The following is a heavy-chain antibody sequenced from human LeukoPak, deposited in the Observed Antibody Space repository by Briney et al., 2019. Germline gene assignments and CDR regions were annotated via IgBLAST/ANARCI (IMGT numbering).Heavy chain of an antibody. CDR1: GGTFSSYA. J-gene: IGHJ6*02. CDR3: ARVYSSGWYPLHYYYYYGMDV. V-gene: IGHV1-18*01. Sequence: GASVKVSCKASGGTFSSYAISWVRQAPGQGLEWMGWISAYNGNTNYAQKLQGRVTMTTDTSTSTAYMELRSLRSDDTAVYYCARVYSSGWYPLHYYYYYGMDVWGQGTTVTVSS. D-gene: IGHD6-19*01. CDR2: ISAYNGNT.